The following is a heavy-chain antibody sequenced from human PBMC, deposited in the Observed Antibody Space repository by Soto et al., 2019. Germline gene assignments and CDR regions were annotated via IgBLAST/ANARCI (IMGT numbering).Heavy chain of an antibody. Sequence: GGSLRLSCAASGFTFKDFAMHCIRQTPGGGLEWVAAISYADTTRFYAESVKGRFAISRDNSKNTLHLQMNSLRLEDTAVYFCLRGFQCTVITHADEWGQGPWVTVSS. CDR2: ISYADTTR. J-gene: IGHJ4*02. D-gene: IGHD1-20*01. CDR1: GFTFKDFA. V-gene: IGHV3-30*09. CDR3: LRGFQCTVITHADE.